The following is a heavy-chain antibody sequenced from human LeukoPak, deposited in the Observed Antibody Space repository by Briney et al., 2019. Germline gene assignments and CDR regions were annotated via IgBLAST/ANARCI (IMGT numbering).Heavy chain of an antibody. J-gene: IGHJ4*02. CDR1: GFAFGTYA. CDR3: ARVRGYDYVWGSYRPYYFDY. Sequence: PGGSLRLSCAGSGFAFGTYAMSWVRQAPGKGLEWVSYISSSGSTIYYADSKKGRFTISRDNAKNSLYLQMNSLRAEDTAVYYCARVRGYDYVWGSYRPYYFDYWGQGTLVTVSS. D-gene: IGHD3-16*02. V-gene: IGHV3-48*03. CDR2: ISSSGSTI.